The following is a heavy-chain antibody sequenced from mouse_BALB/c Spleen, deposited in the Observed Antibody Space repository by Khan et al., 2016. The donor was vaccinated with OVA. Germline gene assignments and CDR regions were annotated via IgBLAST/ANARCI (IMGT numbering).Heavy chain of an antibody. CDR1: GFTFSTYG. CDR2: ISSGGSYT. D-gene: IGHD1-1*02. Sequence: EVELVESGGDLVKPGGSLKLSCAASGFTFSTYGMSWVRQTPDKRLEWVATISSGGSYTYYVDSVKGRFTISRDNAKNTLYLQMSSLKSEDTARYYCARRADYYNSEGFAYWGQGTLVTVSA. J-gene: IGHJ3*01. CDR3: ARRADYYNSEGFAY. V-gene: IGHV5-6*01.